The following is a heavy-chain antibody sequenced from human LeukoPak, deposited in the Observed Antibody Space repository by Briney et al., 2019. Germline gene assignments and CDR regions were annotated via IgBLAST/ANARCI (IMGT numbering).Heavy chain of an antibody. CDR1: GYSIAHGFF. CDR3: ARVNIGSGSYYRYYYYMDV. J-gene: IGHJ6*03. V-gene: IGHV4-38-2*02. CDR2: ISYSGTT. D-gene: IGHD3-10*01. Sequence: SETLSLTCTVSGYSIAHGFFWAWIRQPPGGGLEWIGSISYSGTTKYTPSLNSRVTIAVDTSRTQFSLRLSSVTAADTAVYYCARVNIGSGSYYRYYYYMDVWGKGTAVTVSS.